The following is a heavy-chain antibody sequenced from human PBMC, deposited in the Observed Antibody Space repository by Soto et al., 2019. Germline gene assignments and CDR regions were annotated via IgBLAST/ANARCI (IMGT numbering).Heavy chain of an antibody. V-gene: IGHV4-39*07. J-gene: IGHJ4*02. CDR2: IYYSGST. D-gene: IGHD1-26*01. CDR1: GGSISSSSYY. CDR3: ASQVLDGAGDGGGILDY. Sequence: SETLSLTCTVSGGSISSSSYYWGWIRQPPGKGLEWIGSIYYSGSTSYNPSLKSRVTISVDTSKNQFSLKLSSVTAADTAVYYCASQVLDGAGDGGGILDYWGQGTLVTV.